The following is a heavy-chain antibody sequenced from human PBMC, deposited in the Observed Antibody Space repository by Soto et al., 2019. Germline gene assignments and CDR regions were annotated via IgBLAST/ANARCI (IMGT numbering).Heavy chain of an antibody. J-gene: IGHJ5*02. CDR2: IYYSGST. D-gene: IGHD3-16*02. CDR3: ARQFYDYVWGSYRYYDWFDP. CDR1: GGSISSSSYY. Sequence: PSETLSLTCTVSGGSISSSSYYWGWIRQPPGKGLEWIGSIYYSGSTYYNPSLKSRVTISVDTPKNQFSLKLSSVTAADTAVYYCARQFYDYVWGSYRYYDWFDPWGQGTLVTVSS. V-gene: IGHV4-39*01.